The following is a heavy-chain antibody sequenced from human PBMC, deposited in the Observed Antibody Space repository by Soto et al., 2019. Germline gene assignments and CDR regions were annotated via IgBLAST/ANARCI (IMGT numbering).Heavy chain of an antibody. D-gene: IGHD3-10*01. J-gene: IGHJ2*01. CDR1: GGTFNSYA. V-gene: IGHV1-69*11. Sequence: QVQLVQSGAEVKKPGSSVKVSCKASGGTFNSYAISWVRQAPGQGLEWMGGIIPILGTVNYAQKFQGRVTIXXDXSXXIAYVEMRSLRSEDTAVYYCASDLSGPTGGWYFDLWGRGTLVTVSS. CDR2: IIPILGTV. CDR3: ASDLSGPTGGWYFDL.